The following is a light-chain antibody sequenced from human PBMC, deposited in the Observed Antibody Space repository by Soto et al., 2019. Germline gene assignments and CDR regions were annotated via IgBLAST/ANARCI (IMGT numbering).Light chain of an antibody. CDR3: SSYTGGSTFV. CDR2: DVN. CDR1: SSDVGGYDY. V-gene: IGLV2-14*01. Sequence: QSALTQPASVSGSPGQSITISCTGTSSDVGGYDYVSWYQQLPGKAPKLLIYDVNNRPSGVSHRFSGSKSGNTASLTISGLQAEDEADYYCSSYTGGSTFVFGTGTKVTDL. J-gene: IGLJ1*01.